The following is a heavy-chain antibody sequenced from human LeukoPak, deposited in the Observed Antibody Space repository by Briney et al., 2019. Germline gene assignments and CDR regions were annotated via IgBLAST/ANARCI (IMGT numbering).Heavy chain of an antibody. CDR3: ARDLSSSGYYYLMGY. Sequence: GGSLRLSCAASRFTFSNYAMHWVRQAPGKGLERVAVISYDGKNKYYADSVKGRFTISRDNSKNTLYLQMNSLRAEDTAVYNCARDLSSSGYYYLMGYRGQGTLVTVSS. CDR1: RFTFSNYA. D-gene: IGHD3-22*01. CDR2: ISYDGKNK. V-gene: IGHV3-30*04. J-gene: IGHJ4*02.